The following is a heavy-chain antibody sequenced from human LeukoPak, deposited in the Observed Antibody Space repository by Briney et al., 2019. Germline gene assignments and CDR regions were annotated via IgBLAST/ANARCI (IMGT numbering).Heavy chain of an antibody. D-gene: IGHD5-18*01. J-gene: IGHJ6*03. CDR1: GFSLSTSGMR. CDR2: IDWDDDK. CDR3: ARERGYSYGSNYYYYYYMDV. V-gene: IGHV2-70*04. Sequence: SGPALVKPTQTLTLTCTFPGFSLSTSGMRVSWIRQPPGKALEWLARIDWDDDKFYSTSLKTRLTISKDTSKNQVVLTMTNMDPVDTATYYCARERGYSYGSNYYYYYYMDVWGKGTTVTVSS.